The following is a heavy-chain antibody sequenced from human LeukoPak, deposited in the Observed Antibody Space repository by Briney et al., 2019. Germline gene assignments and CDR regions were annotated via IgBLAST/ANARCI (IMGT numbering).Heavy chain of an antibody. D-gene: IGHD2-15*01. V-gene: IGHV3-33*01. J-gene: IGHJ3*02. Sequence: GRSLRLSCAASGFTFSSYGMHWVRQAPGKGLEWVAVIWYDGSNKYYADSVKGRFTISRDNSKNTLYLQMNSLRAEDTAVYYCARHGGWWDAFDIWGQGTMVTVSS. CDR3: ARHGGWWDAFDI. CDR1: GFTFSSYG. CDR2: IWYDGSNK.